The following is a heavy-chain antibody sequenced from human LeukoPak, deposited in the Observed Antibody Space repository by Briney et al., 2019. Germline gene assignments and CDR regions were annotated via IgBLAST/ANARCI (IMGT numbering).Heavy chain of an antibody. CDR3: AKDLSQRLLRGDFDS. CDR2: VTGSGGAT. Sequence: PGGSLRLSCGASGFTFSTYAMSWVRQAPGKGLEWVSGVTGSGGATYYADSVKGRFSISRDNSKNTVYLQMNSLRVEDTAIYYCAKDLSQRLLRGDFDSWGQGALVSVSS. J-gene: IGHJ4*02. D-gene: IGHD6-25*01. CDR1: GFTFSTYA. V-gene: IGHV3-23*01.